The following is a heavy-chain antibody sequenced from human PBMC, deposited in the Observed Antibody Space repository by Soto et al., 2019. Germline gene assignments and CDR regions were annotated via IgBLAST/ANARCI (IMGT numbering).Heavy chain of an antibody. CDR2: IIPIFGTA. Sequence: QGLEWMGGIIPIFGTANYAQKFQGRVTITADESTSTAYMELSSLRSEDTAVYYCARSPRDSSGSYGMDVWGQGTTVTVSS. J-gene: IGHJ6*02. D-gene: IGHD3-22*01. CDR3: ARSPRDSSGSYGMDV. V-gene: IGHV1-69*01.